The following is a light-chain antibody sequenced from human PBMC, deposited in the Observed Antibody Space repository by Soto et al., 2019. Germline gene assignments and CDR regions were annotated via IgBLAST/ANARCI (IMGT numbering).Light chain of an antibody. V-gene: IGKV3-11*01. CDR2: DAS. J-gene: IGKJ5*01. CDR3: QQRSSWPPTP. CDR1: QSISNY. Sequence: VLTQSPATLSLSPGERATLSCRASQSISNYLAWFKQKPGQAPRLLIYDASNRDTGIPARFSGSGSGTAFPLTISSLEPENFPFYSCQQRSSWPPTPFGKGTQLEIK.